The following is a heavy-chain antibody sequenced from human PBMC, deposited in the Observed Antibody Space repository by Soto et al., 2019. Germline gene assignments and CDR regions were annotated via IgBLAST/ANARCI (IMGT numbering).Heavy chain of an antibody. J-gene: IGHJ4*02. CDR1: GYTFTSYG. D-gene: IGHD3-10*01. CDR2: ISAYNGNT. V-gene: IGHV1-18*04. Sequence: QVQLVQSGAEVKKPGASVKVSCKASGYTFTSYGISWVRQAPGQGLQWMGWISAYNGNTNYAQKLQGRVTMTTDTSTSTAYMVLRSLRSDDTAVYYCARDHTGGSGSYQSGDYWGQGTLVTVSS. CDR3: ARDHTGGSGSYQSGDY.